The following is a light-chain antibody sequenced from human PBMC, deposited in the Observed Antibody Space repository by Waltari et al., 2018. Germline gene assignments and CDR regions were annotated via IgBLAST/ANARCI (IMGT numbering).Light chain of an antibody. J-gene: IGKJ4*01. V-gene: IGKV1-33*01. Sequence: DIQMTQSQSYLSASVGDRVTITCQASQDIVNLLNWYQQKPGKAPKHLIYVESNLQTGVPSRFSGSGSGTYLTFTISSLQPEDIATYYCQQYENLPPLTFGGGTKVEIK. CDR1: QDIVNL. CDR3: QQYENLPPLT. CDR2: VES.